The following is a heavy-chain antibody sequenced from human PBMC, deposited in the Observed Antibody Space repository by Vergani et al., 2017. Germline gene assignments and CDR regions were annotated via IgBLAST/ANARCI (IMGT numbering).Heavy chain of an antibody. D-gene: IGHD3-3*01. CDR1: GGTFSSYA. Sequence: QVQLVQSGAEVKKPGSSVKVSCKASGGTFSSYAISWVRQAPGQGLEWMGGIIPIFGTANYAQKFQGRVTITADESTSTAYMGLSSLRSEDTAVYYCGSRDITIFGVVIISGYYYYGMDVWGQGTTVTVSS. CDR2: IIPIFGTA. V-gene: IGHV1-69*01. CDR3: GSRDITIFGVVIISGYYYYGMDV. J-gene: IGHJ6*02.